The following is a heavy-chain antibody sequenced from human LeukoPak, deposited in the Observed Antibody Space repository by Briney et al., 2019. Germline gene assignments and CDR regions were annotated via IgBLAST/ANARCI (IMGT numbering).Heavy chain of an antibody. CDR1: GGSFSGYC. Sequence: SETLSLTCAVYGGSFSGYCWSWIRQPPGKGLEWIGEINHSGSTNYNPSLKSRVTISVDTSKNQFSLKLSSVTAADTAVYYCARIGAGGSYDYWGQGTLVTVSS. V-gene: IGHV4-34*01. J-gene: IGHJ4*02. D-gene: IGHD1-26*01. CDR2: INHSGST. CDR3: ARIGAGGSYDY.